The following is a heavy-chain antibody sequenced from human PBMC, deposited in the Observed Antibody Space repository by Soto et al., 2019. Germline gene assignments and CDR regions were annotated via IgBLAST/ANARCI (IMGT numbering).Heavy chain of an antibody. CDR3: ARHWRDIVPRGYFDY. D-gene: IGHD2-8*01. V-gene: IGHV4-39*01. CDR1: GGSFSSGSYY. Sequence: SETLSLTCTVSGGSFSSGSYYWGWIRQPPGKGLEWIGSMYYRGSTYHNPSLKSRVNISVDTSKNQFSLKLTSVTAADTAVYYCARHWRDIVPRGYFDYWGQGTLVTVSS. CDR2: MYYRGST. J-gene: IGHJ4*02.